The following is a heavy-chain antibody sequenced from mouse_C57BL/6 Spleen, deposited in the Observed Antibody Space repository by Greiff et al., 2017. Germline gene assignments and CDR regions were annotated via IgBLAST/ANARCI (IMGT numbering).Heavy chain of an antibody. J-gene: IGHJ3*01. CDR1: GFSLTSYG. D-gene: IGHD3-2*02. V-gene: IGHV2-6*01. CDR2: IWGVGST. Sequence: VKVVESGPGLVAPSQSLSITCTVSGFSLTSYGVDWVRQSPGKGLEWLGVIWGVGSTNYNSALKSRLSISKANSKSQVFLKMNSLQTDDTAMYYCASGGAQASFAYWGQGTLVTVSA. CDR3: ASGGAQASFAY.